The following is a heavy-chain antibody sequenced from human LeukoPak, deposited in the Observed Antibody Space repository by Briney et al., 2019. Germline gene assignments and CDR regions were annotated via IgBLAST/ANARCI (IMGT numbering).Heavy chain of an antibody. CDR2: IIPIFGTA. V-gene: IGHV1-69*13. J-gene: IGHJ4*02. CDR1: GGTFSSYA. D-gene: IGHD3-10*01. Sequence: SVKVSCKASGGTFSSYAISWVRQAPGQGLEWMGGIIPIFGTANYAQKFQGRVTITADESTSTAYMELSSLRSEDTAVYYCARLRPTGGYFDYWGQGTLVTVSS. CDR3: ARLRPTGGYFDY.